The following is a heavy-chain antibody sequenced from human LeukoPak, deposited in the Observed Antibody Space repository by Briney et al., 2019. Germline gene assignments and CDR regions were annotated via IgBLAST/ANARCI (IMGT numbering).Heavy chain of an antibody. CDR1: GGSISSSNW. V-gene: IGHV4-4*02. CDR3: ARWREGGSRFGESRAVIDP. Sequence: MASETLSLTRAVSGGSISSSNWWSWVRQPPGKGLEWIGEIYHSGSTNYNPSLKSRVTISVDKSKNQFSLKLSSVTAADTAVYYCARWREGGSRFGESRAVIDPWGQGTLVTVSS. CDR2: IYHSGST. D-gene: IGHD3-10*01. J-gene: IGHJ5*02.